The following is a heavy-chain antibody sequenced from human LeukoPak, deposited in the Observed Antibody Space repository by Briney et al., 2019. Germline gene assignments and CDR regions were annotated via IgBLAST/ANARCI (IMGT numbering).Heavy chain of an antibody. D-gene: IGHD6-13*01. CDR3: ARRDYSSDAFDI. V-gene: IGHV3-74*01. Sequence: GGSLRLSCAASGFTFSSYWTHWVRQAPGKGLVWVSRINSDGSSTSYADSVKGRFTISRDNAKNTLYLQMNSLRAEDTAVYYCARRDYSSDAFDIWGQGTMVTVSS. J-gene: IGHJ3*02. CDR1: GFTFSSYW. CDR2: INSDGSST.